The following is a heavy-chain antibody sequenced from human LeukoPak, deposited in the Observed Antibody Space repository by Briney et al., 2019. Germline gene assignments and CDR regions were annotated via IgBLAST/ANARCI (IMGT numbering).Heavy chain of an antibody. CDR2: ISGSGGST. J-gene: IGHJ4*02. Sequence: PGGSLRLSCAASGFTFSSYAMSWVRQAPGKGLEWVSAISGSGGSTYYADSVKGRFTISRDNSKNTLYLQMNSLRAEDTAVYYCATLMRGPIGYVGYGGEDYWGQGTLVSVSS. CDR3: ATLMRGPIGYVGYGGEDY. D-gene: IGHD5-12*01. V-gene: IGHV3-23*01. CDR1: GFTFSSYA.